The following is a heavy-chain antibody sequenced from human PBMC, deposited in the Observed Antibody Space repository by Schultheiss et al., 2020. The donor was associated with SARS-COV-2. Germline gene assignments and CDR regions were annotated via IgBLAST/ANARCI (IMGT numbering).Heavy chain of an antibody. CDR3: ARDYYGDYFFDY. D-gene: IGHD4-17*01. Sequence: WGSLRLSCAASGFTFSGYSMNWVRQAPGKGLEWISYISGSGSTIYYADSVKGRFTISRDNAKNSLYLQMNSLRDEDTAVYYCARDYYGDYFFDYWGQGTLVTVSS. J-gene: IGHJ4*02. V-gene: IGHV3-48*02. CDR1: GFTFSGYS. CDR2: ISGSGSTI.